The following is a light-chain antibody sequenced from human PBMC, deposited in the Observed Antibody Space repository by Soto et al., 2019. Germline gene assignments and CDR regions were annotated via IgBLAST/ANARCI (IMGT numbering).Light chain of an antibody. CDR2: EGS. Sequence: QSVLTQPASVSGSPGQSITISCTGTSSDVGSYNLVSWYQHHPGKAPKLMIYEGSKRPSGVSNRFSGSKSGNTASLTISGLQAEDEADYYCQSYDSSLSGYWVFGGGTKLTVL. CDR1: SSDVGSYNL. V-gene: IGLV2-14*02. CDR3: QSYDSSLSGYWV. J-gene: IGLJ3*02.